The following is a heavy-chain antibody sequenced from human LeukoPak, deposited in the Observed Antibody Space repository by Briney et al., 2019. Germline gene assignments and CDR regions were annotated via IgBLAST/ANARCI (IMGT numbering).Heavy chain of an antibody. CDR3: ARPRYRIAARPNDAFDI. V-gene: IGHV1-58*02. CDR1: GFTFTSSA. CDR2: IVVGSGNT. Sequence: VASVKVSCKASGFTFTSSAMQCVRQARGQRLEWIGWIVVGSGNTNYAQKFQERVTITRDMSTSTAYLQWSSLKASDTAMYYCARPRYRIAARPNDAFDIWGQGTMVTVSS. D-gene: IGHD6-6*01. J-gene: IGHJ3*02.